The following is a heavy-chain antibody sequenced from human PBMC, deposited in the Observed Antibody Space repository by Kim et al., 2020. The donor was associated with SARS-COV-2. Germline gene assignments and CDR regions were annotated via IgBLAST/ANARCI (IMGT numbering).Heavy chain of an antibody. D-gene: IGHD5-12*01. CDR1: GYTFTGYY. V-gene: IGHV1-2*06. CDR3: ARGRMATIRAFDY. J-gene: IGHJ4*02. Sequence: ASVKVSCKASGYTFTGYYMHWVRQAPGQGLEWMGRINPNSGGTNYAQKFQGRVTMTRDTSISTAYMELSRLRSDDTAVYYCARGRMATIRAFDYWGQGTLVTVSS. CDR2: INPNSGGT.